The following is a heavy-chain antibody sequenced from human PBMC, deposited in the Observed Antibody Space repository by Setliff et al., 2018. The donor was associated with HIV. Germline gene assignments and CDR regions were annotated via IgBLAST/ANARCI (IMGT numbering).Heavy chain of an antibody. CDR1: GFSFSDSH. V-gene: IGHV3-11*06. CDR3: ARDNWTGWGRGRYYHMDL. CDR2: ISTTSSNT. D-gene: IGHD1-1*01. Sequence: GGSLRLSCAASGFSFSDSHMTWIHQAPGKGLEWVSYISTTSSNTNYADSVKGRFTISRDDAKMSVYLQMNSLRAEDTGFYYCARDNWTGWGRGRYYHMDLWGKGTTVTVSS. J-gene: IGHJ6*03.